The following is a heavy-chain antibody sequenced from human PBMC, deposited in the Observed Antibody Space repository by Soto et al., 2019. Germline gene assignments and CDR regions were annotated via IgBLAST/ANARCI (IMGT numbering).Heavy chain of an antibody. CDR2: IIPIFGTA. D-gene: IGHD3-10*01. CDR1: GGTFSSYA. V-gene: IGHV1-69*01. CDR3: ARPDNYYGSGGFDY. J-gene: IGHJ4*02. Sequence: QVQLVQSGAEVKKPGSSVKVSCKASGGTFSSYAISWVRQAPGQGLEWMGGIIPIFGTANYAQKFHGRVTITADESTSTAYMELSSLRSEDTAVYYCARPDNYYGSGGFDYWGQGTLVTVSS.